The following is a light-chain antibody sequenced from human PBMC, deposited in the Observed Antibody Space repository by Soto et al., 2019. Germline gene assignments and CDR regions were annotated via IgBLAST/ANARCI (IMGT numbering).Light chain of an antibody. CDR2: EVS. CDR1: SSDVGSYNR. J-gene: IGLJ2*01. Sequence: QSALTQPPSVSGSPGQSVTISCTGTSSDVGSYNRVSWYQQPPGTVPKVMIYEVSNRPSGVPDRFSGSKSGNTASLTISGLQAEDEADYYCSSYTRSDTLVFGGGTKVTVL. CDR3: SSYTRSDTLV. V-gene: IGLV2-18*02.